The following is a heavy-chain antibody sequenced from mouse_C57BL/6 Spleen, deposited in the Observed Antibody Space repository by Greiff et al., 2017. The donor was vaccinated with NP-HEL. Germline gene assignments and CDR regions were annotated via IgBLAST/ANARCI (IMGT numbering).Heavy chain of an antibody. CDR1: GYSITSGYY. CDR2: ISYDGSN. Sequence: ESGPGLVKPSQSLSLTCSVTGYSITSGYYWNWIRQFPGNKLEWMGYISYDGSNNYNPSLKNRISITRDTSTNQFFLKLNSVTTEDTATYYCARNIGGYFDVWGTGTTVTVSS. D-gene: IGHD3-1*01. V-gene: IGHV3-6*01. CDR3: ARNIGGYFDV. J-gene: IGHJ1*03.